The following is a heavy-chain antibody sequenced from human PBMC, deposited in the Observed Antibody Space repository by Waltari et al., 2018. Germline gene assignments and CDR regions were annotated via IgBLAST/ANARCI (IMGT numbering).Heavy chain of an antibody. CDR3: AEEGNTTAGLFDS. CDR2: IYHTGSS. J-gene: IGHJ4*02. D-gene: IGHD6-25*01. CDR1: GHSVNNASY. V-gene: IGHV4-38-2*02. Sequence: QVQLRESGPGLVRSSETLSLTCTVSGHSVNNASYWAWIRQSPGGGLEWLASIYHTGSSHYNSSLKSRVSISTDMSTKQFFLTLTHLTAADTAVYYCAEEGNTTAGLFDSWGQGTLVTVSS.